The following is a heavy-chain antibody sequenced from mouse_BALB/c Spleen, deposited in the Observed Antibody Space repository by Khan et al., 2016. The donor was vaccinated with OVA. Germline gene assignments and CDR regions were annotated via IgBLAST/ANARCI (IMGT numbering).Heavy chain of an antibody. CDR2: ISSSGST. Sequence: EVKLLESGPGLVKPSQSLSLTCTVTGYSITSGYGWNWIRQFPGNNLEWMGYISSSGSTNYNPSLKSRISITRDTSKNQFFLQLNSVTTEDTATYYCARTARIKYWGQGTTLTVS. CDR1: GYSITSGYG. V-gene: IGHV3-2*02. CDR3: ARTARIKY. J-gene: IGHJ2*01. D-gene: IGHD1-2*01.